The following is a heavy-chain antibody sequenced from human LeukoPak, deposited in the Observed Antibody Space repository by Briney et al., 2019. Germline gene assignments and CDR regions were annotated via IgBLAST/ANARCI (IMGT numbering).Heavy chain of an antibody. J-gene: IGHJ5*02. CDR2: INPSGGST. V-gene: IGHV1-46*01. CDR3: ARTYYDILTGYYNRGWFDP. D-gene: IGHD3-9*01. CDR1: GYTFTSFY. Sequence: ASVKVSCKASGYTFTSFYMHWVRQAPGQGLEWMGIINPSGGSTSYAQKLQGRVTMTTDTSTSTAYMELRSLRSDDTAVYYCARTYYDILTGYYNRGWFDPWGQGTLVTVSS.